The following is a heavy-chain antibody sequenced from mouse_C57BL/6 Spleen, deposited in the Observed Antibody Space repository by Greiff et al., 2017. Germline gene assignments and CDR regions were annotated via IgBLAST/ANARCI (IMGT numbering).Heavy chain of an antibody. D-gene: IGHD2-2*01. CDR2: ISSGSSTI. J-gene: IGHJ4*01. CDR3: ARRGYSAMDY. CDR1: GFTFSDYG. V-gene: IGHV5-17*01. Sequence: EVKLMESGGGLVKPGGSLKLSCAASGFTFSDYGMHWVRQAPEKGLEWVAYISSGSSTIYYAEKVKGRFTISRDNAKNTLFLQMTSLRSEDTAMDYCARRGYSAMDYWGQGTSVTVSS.